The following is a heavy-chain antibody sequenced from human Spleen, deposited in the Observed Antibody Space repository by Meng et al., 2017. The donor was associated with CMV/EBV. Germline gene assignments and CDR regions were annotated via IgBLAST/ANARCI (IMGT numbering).Heavy chain of an antibody. J-gene: IGHJ6*02. CDR3: TRTVVPASFYYGMDV. D-gene: IGHD2-2*01. Sequence: GESLKISCAASGFTFYDFWMTWVRQAPGKGLEWVASIKPDGNQKYYVDSVKGRFTISRDNAKNSLYLQMNGLRAEDTAIYYCTRTVVPASFYYGMDVWGQGTTVTVSS. CDR1: GFTFYDFW. V-gene: IGHV3-7*01. CDR2: IKPDGNQK.